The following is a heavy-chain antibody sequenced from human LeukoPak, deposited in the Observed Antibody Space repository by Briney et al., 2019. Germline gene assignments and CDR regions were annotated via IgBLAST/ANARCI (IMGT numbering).Heavy chain of an antibody. CDR2: LYHPDST. J-gene: IGHJ6*03. CDR1: GHPFNSAYY. D-gene: IGHD3-10*01. V-gene: IGHV4-38-2*01. CDR3: ARQFDSYFYYYLDV. Sequence: SETLSLTCAISGHPFNSAYYWVWIRQPPGKGLEWIGSLYHPDSTYYNPSLEGRVTMSVDTSRNQFSLKLSFVTAADTAVYYCARQFDSYFYYYLDVWGTGTTVTVSS.